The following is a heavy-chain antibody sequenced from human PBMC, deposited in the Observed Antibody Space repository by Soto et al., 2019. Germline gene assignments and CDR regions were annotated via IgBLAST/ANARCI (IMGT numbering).Heavy chain of an antibody. Sequence: QVRLQESGPGLVKPSETLSLTCSVSGVSVSSGSFYWSWIRQPPGKGLERIGFIYNTETFNYNPSLKSRVTFSVDASKHQFSLKLSSVTAADTAVYYCARVPLRYSSSHNFDSWGQGALVTVSS. CDR1: GVSVSSGSFY. V-gene: IGHV4-61*01. CDR3: ARVPLRYSSSHNFDS. J-gene: IGHJ4*02. CDR2: IYNTETF. D-gene: IGHD6-19*01.